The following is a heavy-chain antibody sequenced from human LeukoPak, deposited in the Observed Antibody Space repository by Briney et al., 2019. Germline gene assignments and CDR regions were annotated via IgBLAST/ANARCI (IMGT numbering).Heavy chain of an antibody. J-gene: IGHJ6*02. CDR1: GFTFDDYA. Sequence: GGSLRLSCAASGFTFDDYAMPWVRQAPGKGLEWVSGISWNSGSIGYADSVKGRFTISRDNAKNSLYLQMNSLRAEDTALYYCAKDRSYSSSWYGMDVWGQGTTVTVSS. CDR3: AKDRSYSSSWYGMDV. CDR2: ISWNSGSI. V-gene: IGHV3-9*01. D-gene: IGHD6-13*01.